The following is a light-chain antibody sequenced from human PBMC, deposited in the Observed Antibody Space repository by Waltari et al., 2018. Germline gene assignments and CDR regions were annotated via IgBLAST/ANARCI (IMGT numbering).Light chain of an antibody. CDR2: SNN. V-gene: IGLV1-44*01. Sequence: QSVLTQPPPASGTPGQRVPIPCSGSRSHTRSNLVNWYQQLPGSAPKLLIQSNNQRPSGVPDRFSGSKSGTSASLAISGLQSADEADYYCAAWDDSLNGHVVFGGGTKLTVL. CDR1: RSHTRSNL. CDR3: AAWDDSLNGHVV. J-gene: IGLJ2*01.